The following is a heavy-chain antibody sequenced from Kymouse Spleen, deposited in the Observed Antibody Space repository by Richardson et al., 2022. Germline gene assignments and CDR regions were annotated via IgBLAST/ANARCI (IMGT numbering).Heavy chain of an antibody. D-gene: IGHD3-10*01. CDR3: ASYYYGSGRGAYYGMDV. V-gene: IGHV4-34*01. CDR2: INHSGST. J-gene: IGHJ6*02. Sequence: QVQLQQWGAGLLKPSETLSLTCAVYGGSFSGYYWSWIRQPPGKGLEWIGEINHSGSTNYNPSLKSRVTISVDTSKNQFSLKLSSVTAADTAVYYCASYYYGSGRGAYYGMDVWGQGTTVTVSS. CDR1: GGSFSGYY.